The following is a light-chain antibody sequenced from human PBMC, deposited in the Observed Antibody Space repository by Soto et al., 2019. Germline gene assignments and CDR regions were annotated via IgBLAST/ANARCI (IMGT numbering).Light chain of an antibody. CDR2: GAS. J-gene: IGKJ5*01. V-gene: IGKV3D-15*01. CDR1: HSISSN. Sequence: EIVMTQSPATLSVSPGERATLSCRASHSISSNLAWYQQKPGQAPRLLIYGASTRATGIPARFSGSGSGTEFTLTISSLQSADFAVYYCQQYNIWPPITFGQGTRLEIK. CDR3: QQYNIWPPIT.